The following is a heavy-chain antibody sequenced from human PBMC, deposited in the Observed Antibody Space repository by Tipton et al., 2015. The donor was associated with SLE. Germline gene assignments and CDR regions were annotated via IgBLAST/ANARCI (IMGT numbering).Heavy chain of an antibody. D-gene: IGHD2-8*01. Sequence: TLSLTCTVSGGSISTTIYSWGWIRQSPGKGLEWIGIISYSGNTYYNPSLKSRVSISVDTSKNQFFLNLHSVTAADTAVYYCARGGASVLIRNCYFDYWGQGSLVTVSS. CDR2: ISYSGNT. CDR3: ARGGASVLIRNCYFDY. CDR1: GGSISTTIYS. V-gene: IGHV4-39*07. J-gene: IGHJ4*01.